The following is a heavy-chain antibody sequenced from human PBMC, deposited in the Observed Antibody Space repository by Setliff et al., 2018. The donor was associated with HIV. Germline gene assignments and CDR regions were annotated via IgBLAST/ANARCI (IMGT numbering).Heavy chain of an antibody. CDR3: ARDRIPKRGYTYREPDFDS. D-gene: IGHD3-16*02. Sequence: VASVKVSCKASGYTFTSHTIHWVRQAPGQGLEWMGWINTGNGNTKYSQKFQDRVTITRDTSASTGYMEVNSLRPVDTAVYYCARDRIPKRGYTYREPDFDSWGQGTLVTVSS. J-gene: IGHJ4*02. V-gene: IGHV1-3*04. CDR2: INTGNGNT. CDR1: GYTFTSHT.